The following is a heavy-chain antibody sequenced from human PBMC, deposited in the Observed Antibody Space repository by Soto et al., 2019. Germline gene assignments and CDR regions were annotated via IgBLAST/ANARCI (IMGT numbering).Heavy chain of an antibody. Sequence: SETMSLTCAVYGGSFSGYYWSWLRQPPGKGLEWIGEINHSGSTNYNPSLKSRVTISVDKSKNQFPLKLSSVTAADTAVYYCARERDWGYCSGGSCYNGPIDYWGQGTLVTVS. CDR2: INHSGST. V-gene: IGHV4-34*01. D-gene: IGHD2-15*01. CDR1: GGSFSGYY. J-gene: IGHJ4*02. CDR3: ARERDWGYCSGGSCYNGPIDY.